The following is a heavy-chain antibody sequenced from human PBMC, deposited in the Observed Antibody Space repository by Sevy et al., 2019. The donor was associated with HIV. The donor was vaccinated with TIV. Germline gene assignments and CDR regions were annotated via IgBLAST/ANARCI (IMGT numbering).Heavy chain of an antibody. CDR2: IIPIFGTT. D-gene: IGHD2-2*01. CDR1: GGTFSNYA. CDR3: ARTPILVIPGATDLYFDN. J-gene: IGHJ4*02. Sequence: ASVKVSCKASGGTFSNYALSWARQAPGLGLEWMGGIIPIFGTTNFAQTFQGRVTITADEFTSTAYMELSSLRSADTAVYYCARTPILVIPGATDLYFDNWGQGTLVTVSS. V-gene: IGHV1-69*13.